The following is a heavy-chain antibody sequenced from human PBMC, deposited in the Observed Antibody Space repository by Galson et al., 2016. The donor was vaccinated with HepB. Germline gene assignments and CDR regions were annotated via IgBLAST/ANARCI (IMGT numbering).Heavy chain of an antibody. Sequence: PALVKPTQTLTLTCTFSGFSLNTSGMCVNWVRQPPGKALEWLALIDWNDEKHYSTSLKTRLTVSKDTSNNQVVLRVTNMDPVDTATYYCARVREQVVYPYYYFGMDVWGQGTTVAVSS. V-gene: IGHV2-70*19. D-gene: IGHD6-6*01. J-gene: IGHJ6*02. CDR1: GFSLNTSGMC. CDR3: ARVREQVVYPYYYFGMDV. CDR2: IDWNDEK.